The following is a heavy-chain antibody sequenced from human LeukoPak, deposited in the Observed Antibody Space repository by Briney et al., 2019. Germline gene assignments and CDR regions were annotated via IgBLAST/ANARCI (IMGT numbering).Heavy chain of an antibody. CDR2: ISGSGSST. CDR3: AKDSRISGSYSGFDY. V-gene: IGHV3-23*01. J-gene: IGHJ4*02. CDR1: GFTFSSYA. Sequence: GGSLRLSCAASGFTFSSYAMSWVRQAPGKGLEWVSAISGSGSSTYYADSVKGRLTVSRDNSKNTLYLQMNGLKAEDTAVYYCAKDSRISGSYSGFDYWGQGTLVTVSS. D-gene: IGHD1-26*01.